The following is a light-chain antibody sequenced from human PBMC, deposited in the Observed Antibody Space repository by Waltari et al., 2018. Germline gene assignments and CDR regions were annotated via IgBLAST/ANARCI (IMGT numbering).Light chain of an antibody. V-gene: IGLV2-23*02. CDR3: CSYAGNYVWV. CDR1: SSDLGRYDI. CDR2: DVS. J-gene: IGLJ3*02. Sequence: QSALTQPAAVSGYPGPSGPNPCTAASSDLGRYDIVSCYQHHPGNAPKLVISDVSKRPSGVSDHFSGSKSGDTASLTISGLQFEDEADYYCCSYAGNYVWVFGGGTRLTVL.